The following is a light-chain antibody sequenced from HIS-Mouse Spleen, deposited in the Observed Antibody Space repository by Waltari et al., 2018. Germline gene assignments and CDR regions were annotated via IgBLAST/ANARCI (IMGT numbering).Light chain of an antibody. CDR1: RGINVGTYR. V-gene: IGLV5-45*03. CDR2: YKSDSDK. J-gene: IGLJ3*02. CDR3: MIWHSSAWV. Sequence: QAVLTQPSSLSASPGASASLTFTLPRGINVGTYRIYCYHTKPGTPPQYLLRYKSDSDKQQGSGVPSRFSGSKDASANAGILLISGLQSEDEADYYCMIWHSSAWVFGGGTKLTVL.